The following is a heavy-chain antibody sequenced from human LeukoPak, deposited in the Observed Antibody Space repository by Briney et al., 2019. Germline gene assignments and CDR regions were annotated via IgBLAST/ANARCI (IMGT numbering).Heavy chain of an antibody. D-gene: IGHD2-21*02. CDR1: GGSISSYY. CDR2: IYYSGST. V-gene: IGHV4-59*12. Sequence: SETLSLTCTVSGGSISSYYWSWIRQPPGKGLEWIGYIYYSGSTNYNPPLKSRVIISVDKSKNQFSLMLSSVTAADTAVYYCARDPKAYCSGDCYSDYFDYWGQGTLVTVSS. J-gene: IGHJ4*02. CDR3: ARDPKAYCSGDCYSDYFDY.